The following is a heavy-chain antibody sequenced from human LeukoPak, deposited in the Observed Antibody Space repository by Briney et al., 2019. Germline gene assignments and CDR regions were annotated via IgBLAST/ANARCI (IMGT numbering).Heavy chain of an antibody. J-gene: IGHJ4*02. CDR2: ISGSGGST. D-gene: IGHD2-15*01. V-gene: IGHV3-23*01. Sequence: PGGSLRLSCAASGFTFSSYAMSWVRQAPGKRLEWVSAISGSGGSTYYADSVKGRFTISRDNSKNTLYLQMNSLRAEDTAVYYCAKDQRGYCSGGSCYPVDYWGQGTLVTVSS. CDR1: GFTFSSYA. CDR3: AKDQRGYCSGGSCYPVDY.